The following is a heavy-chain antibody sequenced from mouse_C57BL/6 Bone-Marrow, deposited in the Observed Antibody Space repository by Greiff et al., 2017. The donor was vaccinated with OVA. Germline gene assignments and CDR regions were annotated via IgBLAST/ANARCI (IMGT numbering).Heavy chain of an antibody. CDR2: ISSGGSYT. Sequence: EVKLMESGGDLVKPGGSLKLSCAASGFTFSSYGMSWVRQTPDKRLEWVATISSGGSYTYYPDSVKGRFTISRDNAKNTLYLQMSSLKSEDTAMYYCARKGASFAYWGQGTLVTVSA. V-gene: IGHV5-6*01. J-gene: IGHJ3*01. CDR3: ARKGASFAY. CDR1: GFTFSSYG. D-gene: IGHD3-3*01.